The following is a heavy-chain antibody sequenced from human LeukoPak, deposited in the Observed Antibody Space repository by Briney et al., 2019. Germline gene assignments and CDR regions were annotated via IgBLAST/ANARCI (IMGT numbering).Heavy chain of an antibody. D-gene: IGHD3-3*01. CDR1: GGSFSGYY. Sequence: KSSETLSLTCAVYGGSFSGYYWSWIRQPPGKGLEWIGEINHSGSTNYNPSLKSRVTISVDTSKNQFSLKLSSVTAADTAVYYCARVSYDFWSGWAPFDYWGQGTLVTVSS. CDR3: ARVSYDFWSGWAPFDY. J-gene: IGHJ4*02. CDR2: INHSGST. V-gene: IGHV4-34*01.